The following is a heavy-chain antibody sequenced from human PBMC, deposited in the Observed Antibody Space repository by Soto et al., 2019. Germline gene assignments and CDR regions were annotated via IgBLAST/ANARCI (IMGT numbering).Heavy chain of an antibody. CDR3: ARGDSYYYDSSGYSY. J-gene: IGHJ4*02. Sequence: SVKVSCKASGGTFSSYAISWVRQAPGQGLEWMGGIIPIFGTANYAQKFQGRVTITADESTSTAYMELSSLRSEDTAVYYCARGDSYYYDSSGYSYWGQGTLVTVSS. V-gene: IGHV1-69*13. D-gene: IGHD3-22*01. CDR2: IIPIFGTA. CDR1: GGTFSSYA.